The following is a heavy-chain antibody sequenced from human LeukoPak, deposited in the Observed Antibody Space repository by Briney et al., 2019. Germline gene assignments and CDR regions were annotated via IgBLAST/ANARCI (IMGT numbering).Heavy chain of an antibody. J-gene: IGHJ4*02. Sequence: GGSLRPSCAASGFTFSSYSMNWVRQAPGKGLEWVSSISSSSSYIYYADSVKGRFTISRDNAKNSLYLQMNSLRAEDTAVYYCARDDYDYVWGSYRYTEGNYWGQGTLVTVSS. CDR1: GFTFSSYS. D-gene: IGHD3-16*02. CDR3: ARDDYDYVWGSYRYTEGNY. CDR2: ISSSSSYI. V-gene: IGHV3-21*01.